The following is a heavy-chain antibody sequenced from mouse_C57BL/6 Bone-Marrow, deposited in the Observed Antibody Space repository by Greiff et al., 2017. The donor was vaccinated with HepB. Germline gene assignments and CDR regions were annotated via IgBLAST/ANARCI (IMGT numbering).Heavy chain of an antibody. Sequence: ESGPGLVKPSQSLSLTCSVTGYSITSGYYWNWIRQFPGNKLEWMGYISYDGSNNYNPSLKNRIAITRDTSKNQFFLKLNSVTTEDTATYYCARVPVYYFDYWGQGTTLTVSS. CDR2: ISYDGSN. J-gene: IGHJ2*01. CDR3: ARVPVYYFDY. V-gene: IGHV3-6*01. CDR1: GYSITSGYY.